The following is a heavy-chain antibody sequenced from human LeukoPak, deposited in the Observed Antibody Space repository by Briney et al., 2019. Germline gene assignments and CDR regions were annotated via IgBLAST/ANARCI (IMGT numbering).Heavy chain of an antibody. Sequence: ESGPTLVKPTQTLTLTCTFSGFSLSTSGMCVSWIRQPPGKALEWLARIDWDDDKYYSTSLKTRLTISKDTSKNQVVLTMTNMDPVDTATYYCARIRRVGGFDSSGYYYYYYMDVWGKGTTVTISS. J-gene: IGHJ6*03. V-gene: IGHV2-70*11. CDR2: IDWDDDK. D-gene: IGHD3-22*01. CDR1: GFSLSTSGMC. CDR3: ARIRRVGGFDSSGYYYYYYMDV.